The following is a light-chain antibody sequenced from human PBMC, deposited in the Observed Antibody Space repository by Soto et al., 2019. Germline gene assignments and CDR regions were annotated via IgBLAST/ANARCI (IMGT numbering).Light chain of an antibody. CDR3: SSYTSSRSYV. Sequence: SVLTQPASLSGSPGQSITISCTGTSSDVGGYNYVSWYQQPPGKAPKLMIYEVSTRPSGVSNRFSGSKSGNTASLTISGLQAEDEADYYCSSYTSSRSYVFGTGTKVTVL. CDR1: SSDVGGYNY. V-gene: IGLV2-14*01. J-gene: IGLJ1*01. CDR2: EVS.